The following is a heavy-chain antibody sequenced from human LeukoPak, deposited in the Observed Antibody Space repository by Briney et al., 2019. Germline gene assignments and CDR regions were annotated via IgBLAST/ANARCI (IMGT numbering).Heavy chain of an antibody. CDR1: GGSISSYY. CDR3: ARDGYDFWSGYYSDY. CDR2: IYYSGST. J-gene: IGHJ4*02. Sequence: SETLSLTCTVSGGSISSYYWSWIRQPPGKGLEWIGYIYYSGSTNYNPSLKSRVTISVDTSKNQFSLKLSSVTAADTAVYYCARDGYDFWSGYYSDYWGQGTLVTVSS. V-gene: IGHV4-59*01. D-gene: IGHD3-3*01.